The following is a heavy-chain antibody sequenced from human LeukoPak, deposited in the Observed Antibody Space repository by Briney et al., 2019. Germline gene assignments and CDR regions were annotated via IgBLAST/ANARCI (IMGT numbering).Heavy chain of an antibody. CDR3: ATAAAGDKSFDY. CDR2: IYHSGST. CDR1: GGSISSSNW. J-gene: IGHJ4*02. Sequence: SGTLSLTCAVSGGSISSSNWWSWVRQPPGKGLEWIGAIYHSGSTNYNPSRKSRVTISGDKSKNQFSLKLSFVTAADTAVYYCATAAAGDKSFDYWGQGTLVTVSS. V-gene: IGHV4-4*02. D-gene: IGHD6-13*01.